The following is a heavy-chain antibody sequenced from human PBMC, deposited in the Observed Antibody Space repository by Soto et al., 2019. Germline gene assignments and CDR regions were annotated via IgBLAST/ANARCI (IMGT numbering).Heavy chain of an antibody. CDR3: ATGKEMGVYYYYYYGMDV. J-gene: IGHJ6*02. CDR2: INPNSGGT. Sequence: ASVKVSYKASGYTFTDYYIHWVRQAPGQGLEWMGWINPNSGGTNYAEKFQGRVTMTRDTAISTAYMELSRLRLDDTAVYYCATGKEMGVYYYYYYGMDVWGQGTTVTVSS. CDR1: GYTFTDYY. V-gene: IGHV1-2*02. D-gene: IGHD1-26*01.